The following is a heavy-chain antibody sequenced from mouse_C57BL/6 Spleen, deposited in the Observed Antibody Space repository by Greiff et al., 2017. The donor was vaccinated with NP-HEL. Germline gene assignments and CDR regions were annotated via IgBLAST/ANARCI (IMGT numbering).Heavy chain of an antibody. J-gene: IGHJ1*03. Sequence: EVQLQQSGAELVKPGASVKLSCTASGFNIKDYYMHWVKQRTEQGLEWIGRIDPEDGATKYAPKFQGKATITADTSSNTAYLQLSSLTSEDTAVYYCARHYGSSYRWYFDVWGTGTTVTVSS. D-gene: IGHD1-1*01. CDR2: IDPEDGAT. V-gene: IGHV14-2*01. CDR3: ARHYGSSYRWYFDV. CDR1: GFNIKDYY.